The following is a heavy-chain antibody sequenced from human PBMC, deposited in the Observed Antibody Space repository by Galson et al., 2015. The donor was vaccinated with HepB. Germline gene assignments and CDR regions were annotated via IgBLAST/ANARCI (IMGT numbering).Heavy chain of an antibody. CDR3: ATYSGTYDRMGSWDY. CDR1: GGSISSGDYY. V-gene: IGHV4-31*03. J-gene: IGHJ4*02. D-gene: IGHD1-26*01. Sequence: TLSLTCTVSGGSISSGDYYWGWIRQHPGKGLEWIGYIYHSGSTYYNPSLKSRLTISIDTSNNQFSLKLSSVTAADTAVYYCATYSGTYDRMGSWDYWGQGTLVTVSS. CDR2: IYHSGST.